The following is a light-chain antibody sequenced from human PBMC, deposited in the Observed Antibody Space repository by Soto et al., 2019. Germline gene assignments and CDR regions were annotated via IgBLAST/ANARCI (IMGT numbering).Light chain of an antibody. CDR2: ADN. Sequence: QSVLTQPPSASGTPGQRVSISCCGSSSNIGSNSVQWHQQLPGTAPNLLIYADNQRPSGVPDRFSGSKSGTSASLAITGLQSGDEADYYCAAWDDSLNGFVFGTGTKVTVL. J-gene: IGLJ1*01. V-gene: IGLV1-44*01. CDR1: SSNIGSNS. CDR3: AAWDDSLNGFV.